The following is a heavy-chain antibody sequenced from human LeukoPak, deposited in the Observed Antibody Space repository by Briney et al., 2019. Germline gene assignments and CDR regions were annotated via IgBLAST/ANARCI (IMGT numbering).Heavy chain of an antibody. CDR1: GFTFSSYA. Sequence: GGSLRLSCAASGFTFSSYAMHWVRHAPGKGLEWVAVISYDGSDKYYADSVKGRFTISRDNSKNTLYLQMSSLRAEDTAVYYCARVGSKYSSSWYTPDYWGQGTLVTVSS. V-gene: IGHV3-30*04. J-gene: IGHJ4*02. CDR2: ISYDGSDK. CDR3: ARVGSKYSSSWYTPDY. D-gene: IGHD6-13*01.